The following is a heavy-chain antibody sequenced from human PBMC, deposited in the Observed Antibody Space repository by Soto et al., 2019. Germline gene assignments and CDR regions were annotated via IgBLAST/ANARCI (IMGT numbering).Heavy chain of an antibody. CDR3: AREGSHKPKSGHFDY. V-gene: IGHV1-69*13. CDR2: IIPIFGTA. CDR1: GGTFSSYA. Sequence: VASVKVSCKASGGTFSSYAISWVRQAPGQGLEWMGGIIPIFGTANYAQKFQGRVTITADESTSTAYMELSSLRSEDTAVYYCAREGSHKPKSGHFDYWGQGTLVTVSS. D-gene: IGHD3-10*01. J-gene: IGHJ4*02.